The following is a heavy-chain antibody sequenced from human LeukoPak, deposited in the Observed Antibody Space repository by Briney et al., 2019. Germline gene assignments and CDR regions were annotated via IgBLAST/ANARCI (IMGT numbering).Heavy chain of an antibody. CDR2: INHSGST. V-gene: IGHV4-34*01. CDR3: ARRRRIVGATPGAFDI. J-gene: IGHJ3*02. CDR1: GGSFSCYY. Sequence: PSETLSLTCAVYGGSFSCYYWSWIRQPPGKGLEWIGEINHSGSTNYNPSLKSRVTISVDTSKNQFSLRLSSVTAADTAVYYCARRRRIVGATPGAFDIWGQGTMVTVSS. D-gene: IGHD1-26*01.